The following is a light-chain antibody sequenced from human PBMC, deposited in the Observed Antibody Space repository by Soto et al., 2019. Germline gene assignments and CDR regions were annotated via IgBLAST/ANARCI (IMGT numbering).Light chain of an antibody. CDR1: QNINNY. CDR3: QQYENLPT. V-gene: IGKV1-33*01. Sequence: DIQMTQSPSSLSSSLGDSVTITCQASQNINNYLNWYQQKPGRAPKLLIYDASNLEAGVPSRFRGSGSGTDFTFTISRLQPEDIATYYCQQYENLPTVGQGTRLEI. CDR2: DAS. J-gene: IGKJ5*01.